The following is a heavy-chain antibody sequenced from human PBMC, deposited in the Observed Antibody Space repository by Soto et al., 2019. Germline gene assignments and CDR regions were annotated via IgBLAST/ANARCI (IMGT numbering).Heavy chain of an antibody. CDR1: GGSISSYY. D-gene: IGHD6-13*01. V-gene: IGHV4-59*01. CDR2: IYYSGST. J-gene: IGHJ4*02. Sequence: QVQLQESGPGLVKPSETLSLTCTVSGGSISSYYWSWIRQPPGKGLEWIGYIYYSGSTNYNPSLRSRVTIAVDTSKNQCSRKLRSVTAADTAVYYCASHSSSWYYFDYWGQGTLVTVSS. CDR3: ASHSSSWYYFDY.